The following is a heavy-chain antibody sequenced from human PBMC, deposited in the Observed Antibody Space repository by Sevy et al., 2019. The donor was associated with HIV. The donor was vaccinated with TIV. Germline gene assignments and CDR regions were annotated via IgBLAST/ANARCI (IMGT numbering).Heavy chain of an antibody. V-gene: IGHV3-23*01. CDR3: AKGFCSGATCPRDYYYYGMDV. J-gene: IGHJ6*02. CDR1: EFTFSSYA. D-gene: IGHD2-15*01. Sequence: GGSLRLSCSASEFTFSSYAMSWVRQAPGKGLEWVSSISGSGRFTYYADFVEGRFIISRDNSKNTLSAQMNSLRAEDTAVYYCAKGFCSGATCPRDYYYYGMDVWGQGTTVTVSS. CDR2: ISGSGRFT.